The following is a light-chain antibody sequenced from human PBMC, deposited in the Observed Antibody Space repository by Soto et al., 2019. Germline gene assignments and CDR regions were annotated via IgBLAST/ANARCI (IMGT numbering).Light chain of an antibody. CDR1: QSVLYSSNNKNY. CDR2: WAS. J-gene: IGKJ4*01. V-gene: IGKV4-1*01. CDR3: QQYYSTPLS. Sequence: DIVMTQSPDSLAVSLGERATINCKSSQSVLYSSNNKNYLAWYQQRPGQPPKLLMYWASTRESGVPDRFSGSGSGTDFFLTISSLQAEDVAVYYCQQYYSTPLSFGGGTEVEIK.